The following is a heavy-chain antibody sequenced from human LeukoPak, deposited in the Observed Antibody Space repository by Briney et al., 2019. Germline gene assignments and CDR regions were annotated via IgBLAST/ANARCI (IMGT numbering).Heavy chain of an antibody. Sequence: GGSLRLSCSASGFIFRNHPMHWVRQAPGKGLECVSGISNGGGSTYYADSVTGRFTISRDNSKNTLYLQMSSLRAEDTAVYYCVKEIYSASSPFDYWGQGTPVTVSS. D-gene: IGHD5-12*01. CDR3: VKEIYSASSPFDY. CDR2: ISNGGGST. J-gene: IGHJ4*02. V-gene: IGHV3-64D*09. CDR1: GFIFRNHP.